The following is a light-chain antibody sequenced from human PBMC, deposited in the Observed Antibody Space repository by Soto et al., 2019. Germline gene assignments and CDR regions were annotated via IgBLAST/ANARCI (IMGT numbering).Light chain of an antibody. J-gene: IGLJ2*01. CDR3: SSYISVSSPVV. CDR1: SSDVGYYNY. CDR2: EVS. Sequence: QSALTQPASLSGSPGQSITISCTGTSSDVGYYNYVSWYHQHPGKAPKVIISEVSNRPSGVSYRFSGSKSGNTASLTISGLQAEDEADYYCSSYISVSSPVVVGGGTKLTVL. V-gene: IGLV2-14*01.